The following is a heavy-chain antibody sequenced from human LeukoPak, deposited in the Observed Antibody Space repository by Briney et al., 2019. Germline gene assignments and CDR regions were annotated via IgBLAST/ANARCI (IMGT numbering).Heavy chain of an antibody. CDR3: ARHVGYCSSTSCYGP. J-gene: IGHJ5*02. Sequence: PSETLSLTCTVSGGSISSYYWSWIRQPPGKGLKWIGYIYRSGSTNYNPSLKSRVTISVDTSKNQFSLKLSSVTAADTAVYYCARHVGYCSSTSCYGPWGQGTLVTVSS. CDR1: GGSISSYY. D-gene: IGHD2-2*01. CDR2: IYRSGST. V-gene: IGHV4-59*08.